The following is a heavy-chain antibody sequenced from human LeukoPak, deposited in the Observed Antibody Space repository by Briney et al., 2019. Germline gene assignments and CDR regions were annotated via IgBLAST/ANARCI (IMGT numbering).Heavy chain of an antibody. D-gene: IGHD3-10*01. CDR3: ARAMVRGVPQMGWFDP. CDR1: GGSISSHY. J-gene: IGHJ5*02. CDR2: IYYSGST. Sequence: SGTLSLTCTVSGGSISSHYWSWIRQPPGKGLEWIGYIYYSGSTNYNPSLKSRVTISVDTSKNQFSLKLSSVTAADTAVYYCARAMVRGVPQMGWFDPWGQGTLVTVSS. V-gene: IGHV4-59*11.